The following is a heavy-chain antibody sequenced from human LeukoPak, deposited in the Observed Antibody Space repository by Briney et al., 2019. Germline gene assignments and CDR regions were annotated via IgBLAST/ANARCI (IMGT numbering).Heavy chain of an antibody. J-gene: IGHJ4*02. Sequence: GGSLRLSCAASGFTFSSYSMNWVRQAPGGGLEWVSSISSSSSYIYYADSVKGRFTISRDNAKNSLYLQMNSLRAEDTAVYYCVLRYFDWFREFDYWGQGTLVTVSS. CDR3: VLRYFDWFREFDY. CDR1: GFTFSSYS. CDR2: ISSSSSYI. D-gene: IGHD3-9*01. V-gene: IGHV3-21*01.